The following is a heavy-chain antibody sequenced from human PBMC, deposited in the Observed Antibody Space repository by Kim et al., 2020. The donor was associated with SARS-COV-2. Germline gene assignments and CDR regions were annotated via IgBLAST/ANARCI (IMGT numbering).Heavy chain of an antibody. D-gene: IGHD6-19*01. V-gene: IGHV3-49*03. J-gene: IGHJ4*02. Sequence: GGSLRLSCTASGFTFGDYAMSWFRQAPGKGLEWVGFIRSKAYGGTTEYAASVKGRFTISRDDSKSIAYLQMNSLKTEDTAVYYCTRDGGWSGFGYWGQGTLVTVSS. CDR1: GFTFGDYA. CDR3: TRDGGWSGFGY. CDR2: IRSKAYGGTT.